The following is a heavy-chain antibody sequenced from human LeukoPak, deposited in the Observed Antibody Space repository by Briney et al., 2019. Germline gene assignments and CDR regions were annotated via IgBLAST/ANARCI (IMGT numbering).Heavy chain of an antibody. CDR3: ARDRTQVVPAAISYDAFDI. J-gene: IGHJ3*02. CDR2: IKQDGSEK. V-gene: IGHV3-7*01. D-gene: IGHD2-2*01. Sequence: GGSLRLSCAASGFTFSSYWMSWVRQAPGKGLEWVANIKQDGSEKYYVDSVKGRFTISRDNAKNSLYLQMNSLRAEDTAVYYCARDRTQVVPAAISYDAFDIWGQGTMVTVSS. CDR1: GFTFSSYW.